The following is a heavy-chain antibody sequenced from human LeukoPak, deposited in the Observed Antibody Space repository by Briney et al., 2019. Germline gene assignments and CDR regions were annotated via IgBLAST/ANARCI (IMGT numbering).Heavy chain of an antibody. J-gene: IGHJ5*02. CDR1: GYTFTSYD. Sequence: ASVKVSCKASGYTFTSYDINWVRQATGQGLEWMGWMNPNSGNTGYAQKFQGRVTMTRNTSISTAYMELSSLRSEDTAVYYCARGQRVSSSWYGWFDPWGQGTLVTVSP. CDR2: MNPNSGNT. CDR3: ARGQRVSSSWYGWFDP. V-gene: IGHV1-8*01. D-gene: IGHD6-13*01.